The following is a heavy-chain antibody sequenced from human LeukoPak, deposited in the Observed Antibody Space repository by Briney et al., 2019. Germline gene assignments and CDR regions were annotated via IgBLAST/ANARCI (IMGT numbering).Heavy chain of an antibody. CDR2: IYPGDSDT. Sequence: GESLKISCKGSGYSFTNYWIGWVRQMPGKGLEWMGIIYPGDSDTRYSPSFQGQGTISADKSISTAYLQWSSLKASDTAMYYCARLLRNIAAAVYYFDYWGQGTLVTVSS. CDR1: GYSFTNYW. D-gene: IGHD6-13*01. CDR3: ARLLRNIAAAVYYFDY. J-gene: IGHJ4*02. V-gene: IGHV5-51*01.